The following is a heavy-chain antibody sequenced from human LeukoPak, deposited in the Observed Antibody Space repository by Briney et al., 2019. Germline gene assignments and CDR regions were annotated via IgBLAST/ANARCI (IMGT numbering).Heavy chain of an antibody. CDR2: IYYSGST. V-gene: IGHV4-39*01. CDR1: GCSISSSSYY. J-gene: IGHJ4*02. Sequence: KPSETLSLTCTVSGCSISSSSYYWGWLRQPPGQGLEWIVSIYYSGSTYYNPALKSRVTISVNTSKNQFSLMLSSVTAADTAVYYCARLLLWFGELLFGYFDYWVQGTLVTVSS. D-gene: IGHD3-10*01. CDR3: ARLLLWFGELLFGYFDY.